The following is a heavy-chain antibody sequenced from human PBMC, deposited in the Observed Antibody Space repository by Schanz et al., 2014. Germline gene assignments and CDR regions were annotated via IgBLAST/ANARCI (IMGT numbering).Heavy chain of an antibody. CDR3: ARDRRFFDRDDLYYFDS. V-gene: IGHV1-18*01. D-gene: IGHD3-3*01. J-gene: IGHJ4*02. CDR2: ISVYNHNK. CDR1: GYIFINSG. Sequence: QDQLLQSGAAVKKPGATVKVSCKASGYIFINSGISWVRQAPGQGLEWMGWISVYNHNKEYDQKFQGRVTMTTDTSTSTAYMALTGLRSDDTAVYDGARDRRFFDRDDLYYFDSWGQGTLVTVSS.